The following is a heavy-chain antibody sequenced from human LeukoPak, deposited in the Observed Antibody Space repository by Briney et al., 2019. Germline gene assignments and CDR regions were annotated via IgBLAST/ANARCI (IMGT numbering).Heavy chain of an antibody. Sequence: SETLSLTCAVYGGSFSGYYWSWIRQPPGKGLEWIGEINHSGSTNYNPSLKSRVTISVDTSKNQFSLKLSSVTAADTVVYYCARGSRGYSYGSAGYWGQGTLVTVSS. V-gene: IGHV4-34*01. CDR3: ARGSRGYSYGSAGY. J-gene: IGHJ4*02. D-gene: IGHD5-18*01. CDR1: GGSFSGYY. CDR2: INHSGST.